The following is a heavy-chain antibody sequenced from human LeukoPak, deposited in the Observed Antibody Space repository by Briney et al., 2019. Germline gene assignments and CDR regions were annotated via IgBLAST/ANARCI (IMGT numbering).Heavy chain of an antibody. Sequence: SETLSLTCTVSGGSISSYYWSWIRQPPGKGLEWIGYIYYSGSTNYNPSLKSRVTISVDTSKNQFSLKLSSVTAADTAVYYCASSPTRWFGEVNWFDPWGQGTLVTVSS. CDR2: IYYSGST. J-gene: IGHJ5*02. D-gene: IGHD3-10*01. CDR1: GGSISSYY. V-gene: IGHV4-59*01. CDR3: ASSPTRWFGEVNWFDP.